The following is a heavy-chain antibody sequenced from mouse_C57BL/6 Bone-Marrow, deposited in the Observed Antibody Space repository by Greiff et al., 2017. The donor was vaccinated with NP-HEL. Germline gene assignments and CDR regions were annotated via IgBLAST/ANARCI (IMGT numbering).Heavy chain of an antibody. D-gene: IGHD2-4*01. CDR3: ARNYYYDYEGGDMDY. CDR2: IWSGGST. CDR1: GFSLTSYG. J-gene: IGHJ4*01. Sequence: VKLMESGPGLVQPSQSLSITCTVSGFSLTSYGVHWVRQSPGKGLEWLGVIWSGGSTDYNAAFISRLSISKDNSKSQVFFKMNSLQADDTAIYYCARNYYYDYEGGDMDYWGQGTSVTVSS. V-gene: IGHV2-2*01.